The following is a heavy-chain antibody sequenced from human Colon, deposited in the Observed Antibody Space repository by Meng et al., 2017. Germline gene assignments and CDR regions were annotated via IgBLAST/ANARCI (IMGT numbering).Heavy chain of an antibody. CDR2: IKSQVAGGTA. Sequence: EGELVEAGGDLIQPGGSLRLSCESSEFAASVNYMTWVRQDPGKGLEWVGRIKSQVAGGTADYAAPVKGRFTISRDDSKNTVFLLMDSLKTEDTAIYYCVPEATTVTTFVFRGQGTLVTVSS. D-gene: IGHD4-17*01. CDR3: VPEATTVTTFVF. V-gene: IGHV3-15*01. CDR1: EFAASVNY. J-gene: IGHJ4*02.